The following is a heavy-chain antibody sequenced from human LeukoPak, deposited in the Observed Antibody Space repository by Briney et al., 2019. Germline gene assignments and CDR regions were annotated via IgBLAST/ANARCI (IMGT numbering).Heavy chain of an antibody. Sequence: SVKVSRKASGGTFSSYAISWVRQAPGQGLEWMGGIIPIFGTANYAQKFQGRVTITADESTSTAYMELSSLRSEDTAVYYCARSDCSSTSCYGSRWYNWFDPWGQGTLVTVSS. CDR2: IIPIFGTA. J-gene: IGHJ5*02. V-gene: IGHV1-69*13. CDR3: ARSDCSSTSCYGSRWYNWFDP. D-gene: IGHD2-2*01. CDR1: GGTFSSYA.